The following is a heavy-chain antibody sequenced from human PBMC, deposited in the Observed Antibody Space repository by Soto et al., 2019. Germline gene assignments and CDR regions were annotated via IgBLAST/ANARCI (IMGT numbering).Heavy chain of an antibody. V-gene: IGHV3-23*01. Sequence: EVQLLESGGGLVQPGGSLRLSCAASGFSFSSYAMSWVRQVPGMGLEWVSTISGSGTTTYYADSVKGRFTISRDNSKNTLSLQLNSLGVDDTAVYYCAKPRFRVYSYGIFDFWGQGTLVTVSS. J-gene: IGHJ4*02. D-gene: IGHD5-18*01. CDR1: GFSFSSYA. CDR2: ISGSGTTT. CDR3: AKPRFRVYSYGIFDF.